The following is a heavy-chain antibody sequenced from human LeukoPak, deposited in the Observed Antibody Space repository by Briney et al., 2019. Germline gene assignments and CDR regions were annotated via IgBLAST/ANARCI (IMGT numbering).Heavy chain of an antibody. D-gene: IGHD5-18*01. CDR1: GFTFSRYS. CDR3: ARADWDTAMIDY. V-gene: IGHV3-21*01. Sequence: PGGALRLSCAASGFTFSRYSMNWVRPGPGKGLEWVSSISSSSSYIYYADSVKGRFTISRDNAKNSLYLQMNSLRAEDTAVYYCARADWDTAMIDYWGQGTLVTVSS. CDR2: ISSSSSYI. J-gene: IGHJ4*02.